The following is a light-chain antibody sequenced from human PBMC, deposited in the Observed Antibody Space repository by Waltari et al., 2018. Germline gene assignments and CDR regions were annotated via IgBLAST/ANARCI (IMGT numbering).Light chain of an antibody. J-gene: IGKJ3*01. CDR1: QSISSY. CDR3: QQSYSTPLT. V-gene: IGKV1-39*01. CDR2: AAS. Sequence: DIQMTPSPSSLSASVGDRVTITCRASQSISSYLNWYQQKPGKAPKLLIYAASSLQSGVPSRFSGSGSGTDFTLTISSLQPEDFVTYYCQQSYSTPLTFGPGTKVDIK.